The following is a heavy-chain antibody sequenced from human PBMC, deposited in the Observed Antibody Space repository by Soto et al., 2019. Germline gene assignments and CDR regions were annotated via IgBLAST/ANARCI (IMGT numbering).Heavy chain of an antibody. CDR1: GGSFSGYY. CDR3: ARGKEGYIRRGVDY. Sequence: QVQLQQWGAGLLKPSETLSLTCAAYGGSFSGYYWSWIRKPPGKGLEWLGEINHSGSTNYNPSLKRRVTISVDASKNQFSLKLSSVTAADTAVYYCARGKEGYIRRGVDYWGQGTLVTVSS. J-gene: IGHJ4*02. V-gene: IGHV4-34*01. D-gene: IGHD1-1*01. CDR2: INHSGST.